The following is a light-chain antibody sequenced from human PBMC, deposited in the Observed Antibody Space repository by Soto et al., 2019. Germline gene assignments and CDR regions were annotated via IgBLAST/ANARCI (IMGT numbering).Light chain of an antibody. CDR2: DAS. CDR1: QSVSSY. CDR3: QQRSHWPPLA. Sequence: EIVLTQSPATLSLSPGERATLSCRASQSVSSYLAWYQQKPGQAPRLLIYDASNRATGIPARFSGKGSGTDFTLTISSLEPEDFAVYYCQQRSHWPPLAFGQGTKVEIK. J-gene: IGKJ1*01. V-gene: IGKV3-11*01.